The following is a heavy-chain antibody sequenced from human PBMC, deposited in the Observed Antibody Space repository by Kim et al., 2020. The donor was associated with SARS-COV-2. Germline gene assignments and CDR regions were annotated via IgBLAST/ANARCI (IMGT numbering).Heavy chain of an antibody. Sequence: GGSLRLSCAASGFTVSSNYMSWVRQAPGKGLEWVSVIYSGGSTYYADSVKGRFTISRDNSKNTLYLQMNSLRAEDTAVYYCAISTVVVGADTPPGFDYWGQGTPVTVSS. CDR1: GFTVSSNY. V-gene: IGHV3-66*02. D-gene: IGHD2-15*01. J-gene: IGHJ4*02. CDR3: AISTVVVGADTPPGFDY. CDR2: IYSGGST.